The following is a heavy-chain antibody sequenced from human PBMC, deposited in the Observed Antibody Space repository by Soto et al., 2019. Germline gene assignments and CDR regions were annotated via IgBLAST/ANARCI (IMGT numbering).Heavy chain of an antibody. V-gene: IGHV3-33*08. D-gene: IGHD6-6*01. CDR2: IWYDGSNK. J-gene: IGHJ4*02. CDR1: GFTFSSYG. CDR3: ARARGYSSSSADY. Sequence: GESLKISCAASGFTFSSYGMHWVRQAPGKGLEWVAVIWYDGSNKYYADSVKGRFTISRDNSKNTLYLQMNSLRAEDTAVYYCARARGYSSSSADYWGQGTLVTVSS.